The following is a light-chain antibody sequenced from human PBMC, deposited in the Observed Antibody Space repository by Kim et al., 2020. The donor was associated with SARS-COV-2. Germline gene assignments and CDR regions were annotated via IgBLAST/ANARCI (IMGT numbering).Light chain of an antibody. Sequence: TPEERATRSCRASQSVSSSYLAWYQQKPGQAPRLLIYGASSRATGIPDRFSGSGSGTDFTLTISRLEPEDFAVYYCQQYGSSLFTFGPGTKVDIK. V-gene: IGKV3-20*01. J-gene: IGKJ3*01. CDR3: QQYGSSLFT. CDR1: QSVSSSY. CDR2: GAS.